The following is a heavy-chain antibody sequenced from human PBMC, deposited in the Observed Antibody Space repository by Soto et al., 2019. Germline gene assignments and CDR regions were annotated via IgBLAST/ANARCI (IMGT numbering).Heavy chain of an antibody. CDR3: TTSLRFLEWLSAFDI. D-gene: IGHD3-3*01. CDR1: GFTFSGSA. J-gene: IGHJ3*02. Sequence: EVQLVESGGGLVQPGGSLKLSCAASGFTFSGSAMHWVRQTSGKGLEWVGRIRSKANSYATAYAAAVKGRFTISRDDSKYTEYLQMNSLKTEDTAVYYCTTSLRFLEWLSAFDIWGQGTMVTVSS. V-gene: IGHV3-73*01. CDR2: IRSKANSYAT.